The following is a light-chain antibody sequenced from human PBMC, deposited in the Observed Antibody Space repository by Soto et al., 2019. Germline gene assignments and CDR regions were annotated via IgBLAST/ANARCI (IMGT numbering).Light chain of an antibody. V-gene: IGKV3-11*01. CDR2: LDS. CDR1: QALTTR. Sequence: TQSPATLSAFPGDRVTLSCRASQALTTRLAWYQHKPGQAPRLLIYLDSNRAAGVPDRLSGSGSGTDFTLTISDVEPEDFAVYYCHKRQSWPRTCGQGTKVDIK. CDR3: HKRQSWPRT. J-gene: IGKJ1*01.